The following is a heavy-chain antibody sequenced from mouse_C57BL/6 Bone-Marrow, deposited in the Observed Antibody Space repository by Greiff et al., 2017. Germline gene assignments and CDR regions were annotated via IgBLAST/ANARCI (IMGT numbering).Heavy chain of an antibody. D-gene: IGHD1-1*01. CDR2: IYPGSGST. CDR1: GYTFTSYW. J-gene: IGHJ4*01. Sequence: QVQLQQPGAELVKPGASVKMSCKASGYTFTSYWITWVKQRPGQGLEWIGDIYPGSGSTNYNEKFKSKATLTVDTSSSTAYMQLSSLTSEDSAVYYGARKVYYGSSYENAMDYWGQGTSVTVSS. CDR3: ARKVYYGSSYENAMDY. V-gene: IGHV1-55*01.